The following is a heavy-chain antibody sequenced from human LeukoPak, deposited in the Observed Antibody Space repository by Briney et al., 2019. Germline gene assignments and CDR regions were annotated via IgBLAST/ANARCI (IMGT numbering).Heavy chain of an antibody. D-gene: IGHD4/OR15-4a*01. CDR2: INPSGGST. Sequence: ASVKVSCKASGYTFTSYYMHWVRQAPGQGLEWMGIINPSGGSTSYAQKFQGRVTITADESTSTAYMELSSLRSEDTAVYYCARDVVFGAADEWGQGTLVTVSS. V-gene: IGHV1-46*01. CDR3: ARDVVFGAADE. J-gene: IGHJ4*02. CDR1: GYTFTSYY.